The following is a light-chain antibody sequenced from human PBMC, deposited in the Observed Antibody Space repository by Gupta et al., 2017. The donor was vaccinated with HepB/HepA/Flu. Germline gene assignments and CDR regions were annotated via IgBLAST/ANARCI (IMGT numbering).Light chain of an antibody. V-gene: IGLV3-1*01. CDR3: QAWDSSTAVV. J-gene: IGLJ2*01. CDR1: KLGDKY. Sequence: SYELTRPPSVSVSPGQPASIPCSGDKLGDKYACWYQQKPGQSPVLVIYQDNKRPSGIPERFSGSNSGNTATLTISGTQAMDEADFYCQAWDSSTAVVFGGGTKLTVL. CDR2: QDN.